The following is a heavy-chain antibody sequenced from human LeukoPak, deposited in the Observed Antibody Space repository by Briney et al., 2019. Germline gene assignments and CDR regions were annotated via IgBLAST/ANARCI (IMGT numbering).Heavy chain of an antibody. CDR2: INAYNGNT. V-gene: IGHV1-18*01. D-gene: IGHD3-16*01. CDR1: GYTFTSYG. J-gene: IGHJ6*03. CDR3: ARRGLSDFYYSYRDV. Sequence: ASVKVSCKASGYTFTSYGITWVRQAPGQGLEWMGWINAYNGNTNYAQKLQGRVTMTTDTSTSTAYMELRSLRSDDTAVYYCARRGLSDFYYSYRDVWGKGTTVTVSS.